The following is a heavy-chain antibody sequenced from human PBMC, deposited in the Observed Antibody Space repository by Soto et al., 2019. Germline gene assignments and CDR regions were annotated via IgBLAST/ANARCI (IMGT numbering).Heavy chain of an antibody. Sequence: QVQLVESGGGVVQPGRSLRLSCAASGFTFSSYAMHWVRQAPGKGLEWVAVISYDGSNKYYADSVKGRFTISRDNSKNTLYLQMNSLRAEDTAVYYCARDQYYDYVWGSFGRHFDYWGQGTLVTVSS. CDR3: ARDQYYDYVWGSFGRHFDY. V-gene: IGHV3-30-3*01. J-gene: IGHJ4*02. D-gene: IGHD3-16*01. CDR1: GFTFSSYA. CDR2: ISYDGSNK.